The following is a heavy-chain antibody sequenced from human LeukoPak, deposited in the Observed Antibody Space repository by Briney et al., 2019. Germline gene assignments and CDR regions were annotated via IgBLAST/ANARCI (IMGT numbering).Heavy chain of an antibody. J-gene: IGHJ6*02. V-gene: IGHV1-69*04. D-gene: IGHD6-19*01. Sequence: ASVKVSCKASGGTFSSYAISWVRQAPGQGLEWMGRIIPILGIANYAQNFQGRVTITADKSTSTAYMELSSLRSEDTAVYYCASSSYRVVAGTPNYYYGMDVWGQGTTVTVSS. CDR2: IIPILGIA. CDR1: GGTFSSYA. CDR3: ASSSYRVVAGTPNYYYGMDV.